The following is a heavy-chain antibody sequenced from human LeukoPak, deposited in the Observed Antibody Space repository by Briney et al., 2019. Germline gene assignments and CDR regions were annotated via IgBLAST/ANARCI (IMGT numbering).Heavy chain of an antibody. J-gene: IGHJ4*02. V-gene: IGHV3-15*01. CDR1: GFTFSNAW. CDR2: IKSKTDGGTT. Sequence: PGGSLRLSCAASGFTFSNAWMSWVRQAPGKGLEWVGRIKSKTDGGTTDYAAPVKGRFTISRDDSKNTLYLQMNSLKTEDTAVYYCTTDGPSGSYYPSFDYWGQGTLVTVSS. D-gene: IGHD1-26*01. CDR3: TTDGPSGSYYPSFDY.